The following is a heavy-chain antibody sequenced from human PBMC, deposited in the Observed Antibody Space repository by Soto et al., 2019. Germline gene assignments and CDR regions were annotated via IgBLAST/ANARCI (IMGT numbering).Heavy chain of an antibody. V-gene: IGHV4-39*01. CDR1: GGSISSSSYY. D-gene: IGHD2-2*01. CDR3: ARRTRRDGQPNPHFDY. Sequence: QLQLQESGPGLVKPSETLSLTCTVSGGSISSSSYYWGWIRQPPGKGLEWIGSIYYSGSTYYNPSLKSRVTISVDTSKNQFSLKLSSVTAADTAVYYCARRTRRDGQPNPHFDYWGQGTLVTVSS. J-gene: IGHJ4*02. CDR2: IYYSGST.